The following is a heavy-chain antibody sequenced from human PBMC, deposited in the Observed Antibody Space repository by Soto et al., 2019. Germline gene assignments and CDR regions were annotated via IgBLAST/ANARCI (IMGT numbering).Heavy chain of an antibody. CDR1: GFTFSSYS. V-gene: IGHV3-21*01. Sequence: GGSLRLSCAASGFTFSSYSMNWVRQAPGKGLEWVSSISSSSSYIYYADSVKGRFTTSRDNATNSLYLQMNSLRAEDTTAYYCARDILGKEAGNFDYWGQGTLVTVSS. J-gene: IGHJ4*02. CDR2: ISSSSSYI. CDR3: ARDILGKEAGNFDY.